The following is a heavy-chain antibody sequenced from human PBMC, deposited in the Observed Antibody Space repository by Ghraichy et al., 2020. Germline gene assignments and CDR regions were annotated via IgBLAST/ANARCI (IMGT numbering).Heavy chain of an antibody. Sequence: GSLRLSCAASGFTFSSYSMNWVRQAPGKGLEWVSYISSSSSTIYYADSVKGRFTISRDNAKNSLYLQMNSLRAEDTAVYYCARAHYYYQLYYLDYWGQGTLVTVSS. CDR3: ARAHYYYQLYYLDY. J-gene: IGHJ4*02. CDR2: ISSSSSTI. CDR1: GFTFSSYS. V-gene: IGHV3-48*01. D-gene: IGHD3-22*01.